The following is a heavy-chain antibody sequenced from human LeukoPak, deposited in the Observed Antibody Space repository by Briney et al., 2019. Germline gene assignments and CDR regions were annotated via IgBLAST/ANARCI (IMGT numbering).Heavy chain of an antibody. V-gene: IGHV1-2*02. J-gene: IGHJ1*01. Sequence: ASVKVSFKASAYTFTGCYMQWVRLGPGQGLEWMGWIYPNNGGTNYAQKLQGRGTMTSDTSITTAYMELTSLRPDDTAVYSCARVTVGYQLLSASDRWGQGTLVTVPS. CDR3: ARVTVGYQLLSASDR. D-gene: IGHD2-2*01. CDR1: AYTFTGCY. CDR2: IYPNNGGT.